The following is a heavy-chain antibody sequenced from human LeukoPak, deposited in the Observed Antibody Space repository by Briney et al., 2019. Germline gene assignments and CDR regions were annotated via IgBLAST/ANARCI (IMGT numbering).Heavy chain of an antibody. CDR1: GFTFRNYW. J-gene: IGHJ4*02. Sequence: GGSLTLSCAASGFTFRNYWMTWVRQAPGKGLEWVANIKEDGGEEYYVDSVKGRFTISRDNAKNSLYLQMNSLRAEDTAVYYCARDPQPGPPNYWGQGTLVTVSS. V-gene: IGHV3-7*05. D-gene: IGHD2-2*01. CDR2: IKEDGGEE. CDR3: ARDPQPGPPNY.